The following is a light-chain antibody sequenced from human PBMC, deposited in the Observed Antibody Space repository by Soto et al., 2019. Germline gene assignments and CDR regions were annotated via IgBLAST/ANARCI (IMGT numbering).Light chain of an antibody. Sequence: DIQMTQSPSAMSASVGDRVTITCRASQGIGNYLAWFQQKPGKVPKRLIYGASNLQSGVPSRFSGSGSGTEFTLTISSLQPEDFVTYYCQQSASIFALTFGGGTKVDIK. CDR1: QGIGNY. CDR3: QQSASIFALT. CDR2: GAS. V-gene: IGKV1-17*03. J-gene: IGKJ4*01.